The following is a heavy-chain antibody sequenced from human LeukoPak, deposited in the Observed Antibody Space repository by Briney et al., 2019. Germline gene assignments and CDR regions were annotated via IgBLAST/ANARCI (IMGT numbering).Heavy chain of an antibody. V-gene: IGHV3-23*01. CDR2: ISGSGGST. Sequence: GGSLRLSYAASGFTFSSYAMSWVRQAPGKGLEWVSAISGSGGSTYYADSVKGRFTISRDNSKNTLYLQMSRLRAEDTAVYYCAKDRGRYYDSSGFYWGYYFDSWGQGILVTVST. J-gene: IGHJ4*02. CDR1: GFTFSSYA. CDR3: AKDRGRYYDSSGFYWGYYFDS. D-gene: IGHD3-22*01.